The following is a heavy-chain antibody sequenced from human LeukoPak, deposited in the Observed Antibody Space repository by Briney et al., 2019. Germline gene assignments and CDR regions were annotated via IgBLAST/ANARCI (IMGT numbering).Heavy chain of an antibody. CDR2: ISGSGGST. V-gene: IGHV3-23*01. J-gene: IGHJ3*02. Sequence: GGSLRLSCAASGLTFTNYGMTWVRQAPGKGLEWVSAISGSGGSTYYADSVKGRFTISRDNSKNTLYLQMNSLRAEDTAVYYCANGGYCSGTSCYWVHNDDAFDIWGQGTMVTVSS. CDR3: ANGGYCSGTSCYWVHNDDAFDI. D-gene: IGHD2-2*01. CDR1: GLTFTNYG.